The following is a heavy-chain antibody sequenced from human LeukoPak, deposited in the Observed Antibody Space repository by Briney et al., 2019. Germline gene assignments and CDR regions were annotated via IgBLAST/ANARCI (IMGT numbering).Heavy chain of an antibody. V-gene: IGHV4-59*08. CDR2: IYYSGST. Sequence: SETLSLTCTVSGGSLSSYYWSWIRQPPGKGLEWIGYIYYSGSTNYNPSLTSRVTISVETSKNQFSLNLSSVTAADTAVYYCASQTSVRRLVRDGFYYFDYWGQGTLVTVSS. CDR3: ASQTSVRRLVRDGFYYFDY. J-gene: IGHJ4*02. CDR1: GGSLSSYY. D-gene: IGHD6-19*01.